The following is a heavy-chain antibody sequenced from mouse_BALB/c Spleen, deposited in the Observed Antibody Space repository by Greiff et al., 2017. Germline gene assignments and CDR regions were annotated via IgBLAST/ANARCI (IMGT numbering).Heavy chain of an antibody. CDR2: ISSGGST. Sequence: EVQLQESGGGLVKPGGSLKLSCAASGFTFSSYAMSWVRQTPEKRLEWVASISSGGSTYYPDSVKGRFTISRDNARNILYLQMSSLRSEDTAMYYCARGFMRYFDVWGAGTTVTVSS. V-gene: IGHV5-6-5*01. D-gene: IGHD1-1*01. CDR3: ARGFMRYFDV. CDR1: GFTFSSYA. J-gene: IGHJ1*01.